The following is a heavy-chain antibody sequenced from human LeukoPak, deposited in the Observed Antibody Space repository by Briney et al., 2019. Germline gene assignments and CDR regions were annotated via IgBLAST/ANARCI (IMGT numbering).Heavy chain of an antibody. D-gene: IGHD3-10*01. Sequence: EASVKVSCKASGGTFSSYAISWVRQAPGQGLEWMGGIIPIFGTANYAQKFQGRVTITADESTSTAYMELSSLRSEDTAVYYCARGGRVITMVRGGEEYYYYYMDVWGKGTTVTVSS. CDR3: ARGGRVITMVRGGEEYYYYYMDV. CDR2: IIPIFGTA. CDR1: GGTFSSYA. V-gene: IGHV1-69*01. J-gene: IGHJ6*03.